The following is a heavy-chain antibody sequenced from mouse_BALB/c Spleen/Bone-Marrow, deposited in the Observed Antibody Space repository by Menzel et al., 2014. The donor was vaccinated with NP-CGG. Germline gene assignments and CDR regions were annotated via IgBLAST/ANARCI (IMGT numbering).Heavy chain of an antibody. J-gene: IGHJ2*01. CDR1: GYTFTSYW. Sequence: QVQLQQPGAELVRPGTPVKLSCKASGYTFTSYWMNWVKQRPGRSLEWIGRIDPSDSETHYNQKFKDKATLTVDKSSSTAYIQLSSLTSEDSAVYYCARWGAYFDYWGQGTTLTVSS. CDR2: IDPSDSET. V-gene: IGHV1-61*01. CDR3: ARWGAYFDY.